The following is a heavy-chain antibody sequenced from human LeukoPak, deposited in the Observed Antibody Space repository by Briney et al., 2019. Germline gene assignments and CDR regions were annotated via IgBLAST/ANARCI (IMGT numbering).Heavy chain of an antibody. D-gene: IGHD6-19*01. CDR3: ARKVGSGYGMDV. J-gene: IGHJ6*02. CDR2: ISYDGSNK. CDR1: GFTFSSYG. Sequence: GGSLRLSCAASGFTFSSYGMHWVRQAPGKGLEWVAVISYDGSNKYYADSVKGRFTISRDNSKNTLYLQMNSLRAEDTAVYYCARKVGSGYGMDVWGQGTTVTVSS. V-gene: IGHV3-30*03.